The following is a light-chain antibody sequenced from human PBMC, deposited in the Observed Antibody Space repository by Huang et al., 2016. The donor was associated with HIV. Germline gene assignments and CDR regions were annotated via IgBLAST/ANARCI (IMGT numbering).Light chain of an antibody. J-gene: IGKJ4*01. Sequence: QMTQSPSSLSASVGDRVTIICRASQSISSYLNWYQQKLGEAPKLLIYSVSRLQSGVPSRFSGNGSETDFTLTINTLHSEDFASYYCQQSYSTPLTFGGGTKVEI. CDR3: QQSYSTPLT. V-gene: IGKV1-39*01. CDR2: SVS. CDR1: QSISSY.